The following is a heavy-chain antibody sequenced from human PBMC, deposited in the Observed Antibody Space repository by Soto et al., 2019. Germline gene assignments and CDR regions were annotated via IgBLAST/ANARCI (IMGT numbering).Heavy chain of an antibody. V-gene: IGHV4-30-4*01. Sequence: SETLSLTCTVSGGSISSGDYYWSWIRQPPGKGLEWIGYIYYSGSTYYNPSLKSRVTISVDTSKNQFSLKLSSVTAADTAVYYCARVGGDILTGYLIFDYWGQGTLVTVSS. CDR1: GGSISSGDYY. J-gene: IGHJ4*02. CDR2: IYYSGST. CDR3: ARVGGDILTGYLIFDY. D-gene: IGHD3-9*01.